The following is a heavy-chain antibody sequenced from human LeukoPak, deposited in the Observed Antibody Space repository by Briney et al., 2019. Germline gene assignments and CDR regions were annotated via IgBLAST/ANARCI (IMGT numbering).Heavy chain of an antibody. Sequence: GESLKISCKGSGYSFTSYWIGWVRQMPGKGLEWMGIIYPGDSDTRYSPSFQGQVTIPADKSISTAYLQWSSLKASDTAMYYCARCMTPYYDFWSGYCDWFDPWGQGTLVTVSS. CDR1: GYSFTSYW. D-gene: IGHD3-3*01. J-gene: IGHJ5*02. V-gene: IGHV5-51*01. CDR2: IYPGDSDT. CDR3: ARCMTPYYDFWSGYCDWFDP.